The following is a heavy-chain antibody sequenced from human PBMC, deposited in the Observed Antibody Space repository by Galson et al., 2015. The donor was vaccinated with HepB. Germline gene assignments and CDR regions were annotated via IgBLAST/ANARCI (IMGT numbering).Heavy chain of an antibody. J-gene: IGHJ6*03. Sequence: SLRLSCAASGFTFSSYWMSWVRQAPGKGLEWVANIKQDGSEKYYVDSVKGRFTISRDNAKNSLYLQMNSLRAEDTAVYYCARDLAIYDSSGYENSYYYYYYMDVWGKGTTVTVSS. CDR2: IKQDGSEK. CDR3: ARDLAIYDSSGYENSYYYYYYMDV. D-gene: IGHD3-22*01. CDR1: GFTFSSYW. V-gene: IGHV3-7*03.